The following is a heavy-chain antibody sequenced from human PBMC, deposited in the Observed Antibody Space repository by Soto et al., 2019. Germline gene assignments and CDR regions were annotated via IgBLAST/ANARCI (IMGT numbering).Heavy chain of an antibody. CDR1: GGSISSSSYF. D-gene: IGHD6-6*01. V-gene: IGHV4-39*01. CDR3: ARKRAVAARPVWFDP. CDR2: IHYTGSA. Sequence: SETLSLTCTVSGGSISSSSYFWDWIRQPPGKGLEWIAKIHYTGSAYYNPSLQSRVTISIGTSTNQFSLKLTSVTAADTAVYYCARKRAVAARPVWFDPWGQGTLVTVSS. J-gene: IGHJ5*02.